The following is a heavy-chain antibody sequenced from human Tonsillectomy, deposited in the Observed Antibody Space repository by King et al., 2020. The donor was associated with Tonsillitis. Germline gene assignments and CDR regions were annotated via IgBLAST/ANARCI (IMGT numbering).Heavy chain of an antibody. V-gene: IGHV3-66*04. J-gene: IGHJ4*02. CDR1: GFTVSYNY. CDR3: ARQLTPRGTFDY. Sequence: VQLVESGGGLVQPGGSLRLSCAASGFTVSYNYMSWVRQAPGNGLEWVSVIYSGGSTDYADSVKGRFTISRDNSKNTLYLQMNSLRAEDTAVYYCARQLTPRGTFDYWGQGTLVTVSS. D-gene: IGHD2-15*01. CDR2: IYSGGST.